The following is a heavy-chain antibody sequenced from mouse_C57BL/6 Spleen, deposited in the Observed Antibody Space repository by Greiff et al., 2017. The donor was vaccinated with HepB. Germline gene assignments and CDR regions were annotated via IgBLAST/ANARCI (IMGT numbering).Heavy chain of an antibody. Sequence: EVQLQQSGAELVRPGASVKLSCTASGFNIKDYYMHWVKQRPEQGLEWIGRIDPEDGDTEYAPKFQGKATMTADTSSNTAYLQLSSLTSEDTAVYYCTRGVYDGSYFDYWGQGTTLTVSS. CDR3: TRGVYDGSYFDY. V-gene: IGHV14-1*01. CDR1: GFNIKDYY. CDR2: IDPEDGDT. D-gene: IGHD2-3*01. J-gene: IGHJ2*01.